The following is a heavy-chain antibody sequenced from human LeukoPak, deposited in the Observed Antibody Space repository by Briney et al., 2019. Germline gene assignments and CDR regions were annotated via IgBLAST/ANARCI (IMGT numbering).Heavy chain of an antibody. Sequence: GGSLRLSCAASGLTFSSYSMNWVRQAPGKGLEWVSSISSSSSYIYYADSVKGRFTISRDNAKNSLYLQMNSLRAEDTAVYYCARAGRFCSGGSCFDDYWGQGTLVTVSS. D-gene: IGHD2-15*01. CDR3: ARAGRFCSGGSCFDDY. V-gene: IGHV3-21*01. J-gene: IGHJ4*02. CDR1: GLTFSSYS. CDR2: ISSSSSYI.